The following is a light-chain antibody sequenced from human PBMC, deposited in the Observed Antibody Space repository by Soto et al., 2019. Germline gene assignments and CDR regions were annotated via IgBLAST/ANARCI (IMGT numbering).Light chain of an antibody. CDR2: DAS. CDR1: QSVSSY. J-gene: IGKJ5*01. CDR3: QQRIIWPIT. V-gene: IGKV3-11*01. Sequence: EIVLTQSPATLSLSPGERATLSCRASQSVSSYLAWYQQKPGQAPRLLIYDASNRATGIPARFSGSGSGTDLTLTISSLEPEDLAVYYCQQRIIWPITFGQGTRLEIK.